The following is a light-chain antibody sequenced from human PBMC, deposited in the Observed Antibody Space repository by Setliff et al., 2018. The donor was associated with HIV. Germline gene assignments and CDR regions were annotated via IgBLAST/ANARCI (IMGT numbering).Light chain of an antibody. CDR3: SSYTSTPLYV. Sequence: QSALTQPPSASGSPGQSVTISCTGTSSDVGGYNYVSWYQQHPGKAPKLMIYEVSKRPSGVPDRFSGSKSGNTASLTVSGLQAEDEADYYCSSYTSTPLYVFGTGTKVTVL. CDR1: SSDVGGYNY. CDR2: EVS. V-gene: IGLV2-8*01. J-gene: IGLJ1*01.